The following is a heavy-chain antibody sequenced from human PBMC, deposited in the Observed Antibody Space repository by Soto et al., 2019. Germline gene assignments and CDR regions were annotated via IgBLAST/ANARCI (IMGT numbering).Heavy chain of an antibody. J-gene: IGHJ4*02. CDR1: GFTFSSYA. CDR2: SSGSGGST. CDR3: AKGGYCSGGSCSDHHYFDY. D-gene: IGHD2-15*01. Sequence: EVQLLEAGGGLVQPGGSLRLSCAASGFTFSSYAMSWVRQAPGKGREWVSASSGSGGSTYYADSVKGRFTISRDNSKNTLYLQMNSLRAEDTAVYYCAKGGYCSGGSCSDHHYFDYWGQGTLVTVSS. V-gene: IGHV3-23*01.